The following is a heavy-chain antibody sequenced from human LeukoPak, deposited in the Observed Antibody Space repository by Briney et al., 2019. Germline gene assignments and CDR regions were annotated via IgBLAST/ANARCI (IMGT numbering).Heavy chain of an antibody. CDR2: INHSGST. CDR1: GGSFSGYY. D-gene: IGHD4-23*01. J-gene: IGHJ4*02. Sequence: SETLSLTCAVYGGSFSGYYWSWIRQPPGKGLEWIGEINHSGSTNYNPSLKSQVTISVDTSKDQFSLKLSSVTAADTAVYYCASGGPDYGGLSLDYWGQGTLVTVSS. CDR3: ASGGPDYGGLSLDY. V-gene: IGHV4-34*01.